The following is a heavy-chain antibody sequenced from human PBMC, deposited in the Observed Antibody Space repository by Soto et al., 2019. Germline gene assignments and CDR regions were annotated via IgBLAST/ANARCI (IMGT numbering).Heavy chain of an antibody. Sequence: QVQLVESGGGVVQPGRSLRLSCAASGFSFTTYGMHWVRQAPGEGLEWVAVIWYDGSNKYYADSVKGRFTISRDTSKNTLYLQRNSRRAEDTAVYYGAKDRGGGAVVPDYWGQGTLVTVSS. V-gene: IGHV3-33*06. CDR2: IWYDGSNK. CDR3: AKDRGGGAVVPDY. D-gene: IGHD2-21*01. CDR1: GFSFTTYG. J-gene: IGHJ4*02.